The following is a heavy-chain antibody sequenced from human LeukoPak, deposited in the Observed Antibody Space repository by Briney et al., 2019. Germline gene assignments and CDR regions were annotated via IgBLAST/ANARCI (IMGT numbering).Heavy chain of an antibody. V-gene: IGHV3-23*01. CDR3: AKTSYDFWSGYHDY. Sequence: GGSLRLPCAASGFTFSSYAMSWVRQAPGKGLEWVSAISGSGGSTYYADSVKGRFTISRDNSKNTLYLQMNSLRAEDTAVYYCAKTSYDFWSGYHDYWGQGTLVTVSS. CDR1: GFTFSSYA. CDR2: ISGSGGST. D-gene: IGHD3-3*01. J-gene: IGHJ4*02.